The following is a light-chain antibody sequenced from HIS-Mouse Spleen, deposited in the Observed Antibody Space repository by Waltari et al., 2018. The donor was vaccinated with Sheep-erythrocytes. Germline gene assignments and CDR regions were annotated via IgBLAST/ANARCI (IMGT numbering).Light chain of an antibody. V-gene: IGKV1-6*01. Sequence: AIQMTQSPSSLSASVGDRVTITCRASQGIRNDLGWDQQKPGKAPKLLIYAASSLQSGVPSRFSGSGSCTDFTLTISSLQPEDFATYYCLQDYNYPWTFGQGTKVEIK. CDR1: QGIRND. CDR2: AAS. CDR3: LQDYNYPWT. J-gene: IGKJ1*01.